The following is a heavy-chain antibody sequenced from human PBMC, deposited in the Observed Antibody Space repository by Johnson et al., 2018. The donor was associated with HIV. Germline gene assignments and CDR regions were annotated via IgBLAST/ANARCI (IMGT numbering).Heavy chain of an antibody. D-gene: IGHD3-16*01. V-gene: IGHV3-9*01. CDR2: FGWNSGSI. Sequence: EVQLVESGGGLVQPGRSLRLSCAASGFTFDDYAMHWVRQAPGKGLNWVSGFGWNSGSIVYADSVKGRFTISRDNAKNSLYLQMNSLRAEDTALYFCARGNLGAFDIWGQGTMVTVSS. J-gene: IGHJ3*02. CDR3: ARGNLGAFDI. CDR1: GFTFDDYA.